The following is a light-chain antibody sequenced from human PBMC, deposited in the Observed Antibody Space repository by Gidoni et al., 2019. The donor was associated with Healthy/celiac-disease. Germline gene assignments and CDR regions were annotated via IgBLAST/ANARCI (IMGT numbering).Light chain of an antibody. J-gene: IGKJ4*01. Sequence: DIQMTQSPSYLSASIGDRVTITCRASQSVSNYLNWYQQKPGSDPKLLIYAASSLQSGVPSRFSGSGSGTDFTLTFSSLQTEDFAIYYCQQSYSSPLTFGGGTKVDI. CDR1: QSVSNY. CDR2: AAS. V-gene: IGKV1-39*01. CDR3: QQSYSSPLT.